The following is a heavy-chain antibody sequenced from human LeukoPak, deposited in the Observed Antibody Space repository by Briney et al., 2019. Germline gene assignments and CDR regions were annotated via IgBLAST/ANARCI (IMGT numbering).Heavy chain of an antibody. CDR1: GGSIGSYY. Sequence: KPSETLSLTCTVSGGSIGSYYWSWIRQPTGKGLEWIGYIYYSGSTNYNPSLKSRVTISVDTSKNQFSLKLSSVTAADTAVYYCASGSGDWGQGTLVTVSS. CDR2: IYYSGST. CDR3: ASGSGD. J-gene: IGHJ4*02. V-gene: IGHV4-59*01.